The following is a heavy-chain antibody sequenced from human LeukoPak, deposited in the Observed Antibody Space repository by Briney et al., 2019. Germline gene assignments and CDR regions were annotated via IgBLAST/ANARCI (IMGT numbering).Heavy chain of an antibody. CDR2: IYPGDSDT. V-gene: IGHV5-51*01. D-gene: IGHD3-10*01. CDR3: ARHQGGLGYYYMDV. CDR1: GCSFTSYW. Sequence: GEALKISFKGSGCSFTSYWIGWGRRMPGKGREWMGIIYPGDSDTRYSPSFQGQVTISADKSISTAYLQWSSLKASDTAMYYCARHQGGLGYYYMDVWGKGTTVTVSS. J-gene: IGHJ6*03.